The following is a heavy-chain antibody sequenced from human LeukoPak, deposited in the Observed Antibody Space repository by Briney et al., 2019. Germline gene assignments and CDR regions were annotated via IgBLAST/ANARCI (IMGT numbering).Heavy chain of an antibody. D-gene: IGHD6-19*01. CDR3: ARGGSGWYGNYFDY. Sequence: SETLSLTCTVSGGSISSYYWSWIRQPAGKGLEWIGRIYTIGSTNYKPSLKSRVTMSVDTSKNQFSLKLSSVTAADTAVYYCARGGSGWYGNYFDYWGQGTLVTVSS. J-gene: IGHJ4*02. CDR2: IYTIGST. V-gene: IGHV4-4*07. CDR1: GGSISSYY.